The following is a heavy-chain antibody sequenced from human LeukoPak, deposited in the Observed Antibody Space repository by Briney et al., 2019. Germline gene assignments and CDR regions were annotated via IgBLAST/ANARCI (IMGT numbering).Heavy chain of an antibody. CDR3: ARMSGSRLPGY. CDR2: ISSGSSAR. Sequence: PGGSLRLSCAASGFTFSSHSMNWVRQTPGKGLEWVSYISSGSSARYYADSVKGRFTIPRDDARNSLYLQMNSLRAEDTAVYYCARMSGSRLPGYWGQGTLVTVSS. V-gene: IGHV3-48*01. D-gene: IGHD3-3*01. J-gene: IGHJ4*02. CDR1: GFTFSSHS.